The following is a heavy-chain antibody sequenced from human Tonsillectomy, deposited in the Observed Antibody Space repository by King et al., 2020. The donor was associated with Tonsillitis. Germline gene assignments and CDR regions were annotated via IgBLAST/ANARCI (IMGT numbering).Heavy chain of an antibody. D-gene: IGHD3-9*01. CDR1: GFTVSSNY. CDR2: IYSGGST. J-gene: IGHJ3*02. V-gene: IGHV3-53*04. CDR3: ASLPHYDILTGDAFDI. Sequence: VQLVESGGGLVQPGGSLRLSCAASGFTVSSNYMSWVRQAPGKGLEWVSVIYSGGSTYYADSVKGRFTISRHNSKNTLYLQMNRLRAEDTAVYYCASLPHYDILTGDAFDIWGQGTMVTVSS.